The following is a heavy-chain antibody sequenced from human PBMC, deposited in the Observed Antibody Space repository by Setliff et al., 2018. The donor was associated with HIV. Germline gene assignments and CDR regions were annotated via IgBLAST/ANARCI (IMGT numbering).Heavy chain of an antibody. D-gene: IGHD6-19*01. V-gene: IGHV1-58*02. CDR2: IVVGSGNT. J-gene: IGHJ3*02. CDR3: AADEITNGWLVQDAFDI. Sequence: GASVKVSCKASGFTFTSSAMQWVRQARGQRLEWIGWIVVGSGNTNYAQKFRERVTITRDVSTSTVYMELSSLRSEDTAVYYCAADEITNGWLVQDAFDIWGQGTMVTVSS. CDR1: GFTFTSSA.